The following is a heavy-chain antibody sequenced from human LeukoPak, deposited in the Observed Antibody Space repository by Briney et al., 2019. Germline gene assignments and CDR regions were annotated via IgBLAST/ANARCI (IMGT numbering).Heavy chain of an antibody. CDR2: FYYSGST. D-gene: IGHD4-11*01. Sequence: PSETLSLTCTVSGGSISTYYWSWIRQPPGKGLEWIGYFYYSGSTNYNPSLKSRVTMSVDTSKNQFSLKLTSVTAADTAVYYCARDYSNYIMDYWGQGTLVTVSS. J-gene: IGHJ4*02. V-gene: IGHV4-59*01. CDR3: ARDYSNYIMDY. CDR1: GGSISTYY.